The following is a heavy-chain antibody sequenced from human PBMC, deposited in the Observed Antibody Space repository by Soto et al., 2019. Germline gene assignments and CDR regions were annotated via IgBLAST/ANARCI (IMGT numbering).Heavy chain of an antibody. CDR1: GGSISSSSYY. CDR2: IYYSGST. Sequence: QLQLQESGPGLVKPSETLSLTCTVSGGSISSSSYYWCWIRQPPGKGLEWIGSIYYSGSTYYNPSLKSRVTISVDTSKNQFSLKLSSVTAADTAVYYCARPRIAAAVSYYFDYWGQGTLVTVSS. D-gene: IGHD6-13*01. J-gene: IGHJ4*02. CDR3: ARPRIAAAVSYYFDY. V-gene: IGHV4-39*01.